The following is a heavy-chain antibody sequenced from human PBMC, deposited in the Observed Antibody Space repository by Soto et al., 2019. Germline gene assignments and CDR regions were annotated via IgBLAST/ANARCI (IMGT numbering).Heavy chain of an antibody. CDR3: TKANRYCSGANCFTFDY. D-gene: IGHD2-15*01. CDR1: GFTFSNFA. CDR2: FSSSGGGT. V-gene: IGHV3-23*01. Sequence: GRSLRLPCTAFGFTFSNFAISWVRQDPGKGLEWVSTFSSSGGGTYYADSVKGRFTISRDNSKNTLYLQMNSLRAEDTAVYYCTKANRYCSGANCFTFDYWGLGTLVTVSS. J-gene: IGHJ4*02.